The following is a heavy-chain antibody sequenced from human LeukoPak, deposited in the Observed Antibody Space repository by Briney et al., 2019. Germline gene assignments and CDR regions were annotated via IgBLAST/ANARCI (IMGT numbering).Heavy chain of an antibody. D-gene: IGHD3-16*01. CDR2: IYYSGST. V-gene: IGHV4-39*01. J-gene: IGHJ3*02. CDR1: GGSISITSYF. CDR3: ARLANFGAQSGAFDI. Sequence: SETLSLTCTVSGGSISITSYFWGWVRQPPGKGLEWIGRIYYSGSTYYNPSLKRRVTISVDTSKNQFSLRLSSVTAADTAVYYCARLANFGAQSGAFDIWSQGTMVTVSS.